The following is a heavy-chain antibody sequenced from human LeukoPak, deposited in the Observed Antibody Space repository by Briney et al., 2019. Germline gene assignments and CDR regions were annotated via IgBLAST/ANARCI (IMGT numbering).Heavy chain of an antibody. V-gene: IGHV4-4*07. D-gene: IGHD2-21*02. CDR3: ARTDQRGGYFDY. J-gene: IGHJ4*02. CDR2: IYASGST. Sequence: SETLSLTCTVSGGPINSYYWSWVRQPAGKGLEWIGRIYASGSTNYNPSLKSRVIMSVDTSKNQFSLKLNSLTAADTAVYYCARTDQRGGYFDYWGQGTLVTVS. CDR1: GGPINSYY.